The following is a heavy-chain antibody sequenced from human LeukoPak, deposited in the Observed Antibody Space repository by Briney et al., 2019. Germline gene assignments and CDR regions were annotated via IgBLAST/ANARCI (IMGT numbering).Heavy chain of an antibody. V-gene: IGHV4-59*01. CDR1: GGSISSYY. CDR2: IYYSGST. Sequence: SETLSLTCNVSGGSISSYYWSWIRQSPGKGLEWIGYIYYSGSTKYNPSLESRVTISIDTSMNHFSLKLSSVTAADTAVYYCARDRSSGWTGVFDIWGRGTMVTGSS. D-gene: IGHD6-19*01. CDR3: ARDRSSGWTGVFDI. J-gene: IGHJ3*02.